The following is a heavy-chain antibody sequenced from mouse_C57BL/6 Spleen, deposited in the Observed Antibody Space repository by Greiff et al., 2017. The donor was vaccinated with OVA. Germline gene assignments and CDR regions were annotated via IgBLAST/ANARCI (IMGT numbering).Heavy chain of an antibody. CDR1: GFTFSSYA. CDR3: ARDGGRQYFDY. D-gene: IGHD6-1*01. J-gene: IGHJ2*01. Sequence: DVKLVESGGGLVKPGGSLKLSCAASGFTFSSYAMSWVRQTPEKRLEWVATISDGGSYTYYPDNVKGRFTISRDNAKNNLYLQMSHLKSEDTARYYCARDGGRQYFDYWGQGTTLTVSS. CDR2: ISDGGSYT. V-gene: IGHV5-4*01.